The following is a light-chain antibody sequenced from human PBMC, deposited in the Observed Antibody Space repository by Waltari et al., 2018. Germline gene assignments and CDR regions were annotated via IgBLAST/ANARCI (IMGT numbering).Light chain of an antibody. CDR1: GSGLGAYNY. CDR2: DVT. Sequence: QSALTQPASVSGSPGQSISISCRGTGSGLGAYNYVSCYQLHPGKAPQVIIYDVTNPAAGVSHRFSASKSANTASLSISGLQPEDEADYYCSSQTLDGVVLFGGGTKLTVL. J-gene: IGLJ2*01. V-gene: IGLV2-14*03. CDR3: SSQTLDGVVL.